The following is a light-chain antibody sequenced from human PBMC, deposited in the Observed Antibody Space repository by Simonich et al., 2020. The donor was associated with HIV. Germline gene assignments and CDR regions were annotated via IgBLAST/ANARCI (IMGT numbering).Light chain of an antibody. Sequence: EIVMTQSPATLSVSPGERATLSCRASQSLRTNLAWYQQKPGQAPRLLIYGAATRATGIPARFSGSGSGKEFTLTISSMQSEDFAVYYCQQYNNWPPYTFAQGTKLQIK. CDR3: QQYNNWPPYT. J-gene: IGKJ2*01. V-gene: IGKV3-15*01. CDR1: QSLRTN. CDR2: GAA.